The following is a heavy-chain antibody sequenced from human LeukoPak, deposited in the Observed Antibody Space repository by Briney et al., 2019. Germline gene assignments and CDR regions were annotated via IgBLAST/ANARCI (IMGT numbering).Heavy chain of an antibody. D-gene: IGHD5-18*01. CDR1: GHSITGYY. J-gene: IGHJ4*02. V-gene: IGHV4-59*01. Sequence: PSETLSLTCTVSGHSITGYYWTWVRQPPGKAVEWIGYVYHTGTSNYNPSVRSRITMSVDTSKDQYSMKLTSVTAADTAVYFCARALDTWSALDYWGLGALVTVSS. CDR2: VYHTGTS. CDR3: ARALDTWSALDY.